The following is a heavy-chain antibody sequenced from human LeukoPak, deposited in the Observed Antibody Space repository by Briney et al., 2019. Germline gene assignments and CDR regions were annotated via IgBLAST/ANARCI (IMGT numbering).Heavy chain of an antibody. Sequence: PGGSLRLSCAASGFTFSSYGMHWVRQAPGKGLEWVAVIWYDGSNKYYADSVKGRFTISRDNSKNTLYLQMNSLRAEDTAVYYCARDRLSVTMVRGANYYFDYWGQGTLVTVSS. J-gene: IGHJ4*01. V-gene: IGHV3-33*01. CDR3: ARDRLSVTMVRGANYYFDY. D-gene: IGHD3-10*01. CDR1: GFTFSSYG. CDR2: IWYDGSNK.